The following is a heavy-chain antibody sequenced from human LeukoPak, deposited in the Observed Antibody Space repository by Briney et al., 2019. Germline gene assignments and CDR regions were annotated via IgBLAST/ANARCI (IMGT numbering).Heavy chain of an antibody. CDR2: IYYSGST. J-gene: IGHJ4*02. V-gene: IGHV4-39*07. CDR1: GGSISSSSYY. D-gene: IGHD2-15*01. CDR3: ARSRSGYCSGGTCYPPYYFDY. Sequence: SETLSLTCTVSGGSISSSSYYWGWIRQPPGKGLEWIGSIYYSGSTNYNPSLKSRVTISVDTSNNQFSLKLSSVTAADTAVYYCARSRSGYCSGGTCYPPYYFDYWGQGTLVTVSS.